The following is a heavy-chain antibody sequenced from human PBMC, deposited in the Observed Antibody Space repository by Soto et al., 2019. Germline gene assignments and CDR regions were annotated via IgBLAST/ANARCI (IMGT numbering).Heavy chain of an antibody. V-gene: IGHV4-30-4*01. J-gene: IGHJ4*02. CDR1: GGSISSGDYY. Sequence: PSETLSLTCTVSGGSISSGDYYWSWIRQPPGKGLEWIGYIYYSGSTYYNPSLKSRVTIPVDTSKNQFSLKLSSVTAADTAVYYCARGSYYDILTGQNPAWLYFDYWGQGTLVTVSS. CDR3: ARGSYYDILTGQNPAWLYFDY. CDR2: IYYSGST. D-gene: IGHD3-9*01.